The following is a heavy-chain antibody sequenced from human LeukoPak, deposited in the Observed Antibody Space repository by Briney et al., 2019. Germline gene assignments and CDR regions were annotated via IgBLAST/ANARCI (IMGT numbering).Heavy chain of an antibody. V-gene: IGHV3-30*02. CDR2: IRYDGSNK. CDR1: GFTFTTSG. J-gene: IGHJ3*02. D-gene: IGHD1-1*01. Sequence: PGGSLRLSCAASGFTFTTSGMHWVRQAPGKGLERVAFIRYDGSNKYYADSVKGRFTISRDNSKNTLYLQMNSLRAEDTAVYYCAKRVEPNDAFDIWGQGTMVTVSS. CDR3: AKRVEPNDAFDI.